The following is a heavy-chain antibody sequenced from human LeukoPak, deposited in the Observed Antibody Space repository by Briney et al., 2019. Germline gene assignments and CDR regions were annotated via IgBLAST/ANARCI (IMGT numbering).Heavy chain of an antibody. Sequence: GGSLRLSCAASGFTFSSCAMSWVRQAPGKGLEWVSAISGSGGSTYYADSVKGRFTISRDNSKNTLYLQMNSLRAEDTAVYYCASLGYCSGGSCYGIDPWGQGTLVTVSS. D-gene: IGHD2-15*01. CDR2: ISGSGGST. CDR1: GFTFSSCA. V-gene: IGHV3-23*01. CDR3: ASLGYCSGGSCYGIDP. J-gene: IGHJ5*02.